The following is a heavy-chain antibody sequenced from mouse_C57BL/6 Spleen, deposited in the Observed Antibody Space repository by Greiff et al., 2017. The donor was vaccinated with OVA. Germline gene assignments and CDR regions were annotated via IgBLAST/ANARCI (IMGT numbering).Heavy chain of an antibody. CDR1: GFTFSDYY. CDR3: ARGVTTFDY. V-gene: IGHV5-16*01. CDR2: INYDGSST. D-gene: IGHD2-3*01. Sequence: EVKVEESEGGLVQPGSSMTLSCTASGFTFSDYYMAWVRQVPEQGLEWVANINYDGSSTYYLESLKSRFIISRDNAQNMLYLQMSSLKSEDTATYYCARGVTTFDYWGQGTTLTVSS. J-gene: IGHJ2*01.